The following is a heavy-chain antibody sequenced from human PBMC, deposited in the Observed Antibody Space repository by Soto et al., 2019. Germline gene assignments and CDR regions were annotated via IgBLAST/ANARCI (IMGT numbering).Heavy chain of an antibody. CDR2: IGTAGDT. D-gene: IGHD1-26*01. V-gene: IGHV3-13*01. CDR1: GFTFSSSA. J-gene: IGHJ4*02. CDR3: ARARVGANDY. Sequence: EVQLVESGGGLLQLGGSLRPSFAPSGFTFSSSAMNWVPQATGKGLEWVSAIGTAGDTYYPGSVKGRFTISRENAKNSLYLQMNSLRAEDTAVYYCARARVGANDYWGQGTLVTVSS.